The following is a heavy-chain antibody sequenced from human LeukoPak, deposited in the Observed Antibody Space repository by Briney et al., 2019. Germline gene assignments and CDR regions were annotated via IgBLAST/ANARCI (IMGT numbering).Heavy chain of an antibody. J-gene: IGHJ4*02. CDR2: ITSVVDYI. V-gene: IGHV3-21*01. D-gene: IGHD3-9*01. CDR1: GFTFNTFN. CDR3: ARGHSDVLAASYKWTPDY. Sequence: GGSLRLSCAASGFTFNTFNMNWVRQAPGKGLEWVSSITSVVDYIYYADSVKGRFTTSIDNAKNSLSLQLNSLRVEDTAVYSCARGHSDVLAASYKWTPDYWGQGTLVTVSS.